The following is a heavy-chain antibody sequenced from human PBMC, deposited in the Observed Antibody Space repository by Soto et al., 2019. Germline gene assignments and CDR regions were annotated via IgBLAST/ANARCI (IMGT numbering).Heavy chain of an antibody. J-gene: IGHJ4*02. CDR3: AKDGYSITRNKPLDY. V-gene: IGHV3-23*01. CDR2: ISISGGST. D-gene: IGHD2-2*01. Sequence: GGSLRLSCAASSFTFSSYAMCWVRHAPGKGLGLVSTISISGGSTSYADSVKGRFTISRDNSKNTLYLQMNSLTAEDTAVYYCAKDGYSITRNKPLDYWGQGTLVTVSS. CDR1: SFTFSSYA.